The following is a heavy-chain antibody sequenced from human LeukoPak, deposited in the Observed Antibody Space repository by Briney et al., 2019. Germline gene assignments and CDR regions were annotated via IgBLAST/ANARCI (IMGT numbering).Heavy chain of an antibody. CDR3: ARDGQYNWNDAGFDY. Sequence: SETLSPTCAVYGGSFSGYYWSWIRQPPGKGLEWIGYIYHSGSTYYNPSLKSRVTISVDRSKNQFSLKLSSVTAADTAVYYCARDGQYNWNDAGFDYWGQGTLVTVSS. J-gene: IGHJ4*02. D-gene: IGHD1-1*01. V-gene: IGHV4-34*01. CDR1: GGSFSGYY. CDR2: IYHSGST.